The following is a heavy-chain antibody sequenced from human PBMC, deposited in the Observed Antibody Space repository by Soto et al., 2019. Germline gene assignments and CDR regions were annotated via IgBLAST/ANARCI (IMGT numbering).Heavy chain of an antibody. CDR2: INPNSGGT. CDR3: ARQLAYCGGDCYTERIDY. J-gene: IGHJ4*02. Sequence: QAHLVQSGAEVQKPGASVKVSCKTSGYTFTAYYVHWVRQAPGQGLEWMGWINPNSGGTNYAQKFQGRITMTRDTSISSAYMEVRSLESDDTSMYYCARQLAYCGGDCYTERIDYWGQGTLVTVSS. V-gene: IGHV1-2*02. CDR1: GYTFTAYY. D-gene: IGHD2-21*02.